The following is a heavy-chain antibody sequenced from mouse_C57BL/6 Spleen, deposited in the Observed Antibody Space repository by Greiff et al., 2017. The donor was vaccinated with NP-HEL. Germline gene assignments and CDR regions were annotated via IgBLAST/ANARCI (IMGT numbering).Heavy chain of an antibody. CDR2: ISSGGSYT. V-gene: IGHV5-6*01. CDR3: ARADSNLFAY. J-gene: IGHJ3*01. Sequence: EVHLVESGGDLVKPGGSLKLSCAASGFTFSSYGMSWVRQTPDKRLEWVATISSGGSYTYYPDSVKGRFTISRDNAKNTLYLQMSSLKSEDTAMYYCARADSNLFAYWGQGTLVTVSA. D-gene: IGHD2-5*01. CDR1: GFTFSSYG.